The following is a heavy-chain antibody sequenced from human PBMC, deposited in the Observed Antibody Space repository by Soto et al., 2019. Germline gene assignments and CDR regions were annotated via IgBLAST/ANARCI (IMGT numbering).Heavy chain of an antibody. CDR1: GFTFSSYA. CDR2: ISYDGSNK. Sequence: QVQLVESGGGVVQPGRSLRLSCAASGFTFSSYAMHWVRQAPGKGLEWVAVISYDGSNKYYADSVKGRFTISRDNSKNTLYLQMNSRRAEDTAVYYCARGVVVAAPYFDYWGQGTLVTVSS. D-gene: IGHD2-15*01. V-gene: IGHV3-30-3*01. CDR3: ARGVVVAAPYFDY. J-gene: IGHJ4*02.